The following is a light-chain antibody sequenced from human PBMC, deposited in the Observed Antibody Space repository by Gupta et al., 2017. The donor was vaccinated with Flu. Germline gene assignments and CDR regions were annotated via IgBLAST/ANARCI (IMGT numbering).Light chain of an antibody. CDR2: DDS. Sequence: YVLTQPPSVSVAPGQTARITCGGNNIGTESVHWYQQRPGQAPVMVVYDDSLRPSGIPERFSGSNSGNTATLTISRVEAGDEADYYCQVWDRSSDHWVFGGGSRVTVL. V-gene: IGLV3-21*02. CDR3: QVWDRSSDHWV. J-gene: IGLJ3*02. CDR1: NIGTES.